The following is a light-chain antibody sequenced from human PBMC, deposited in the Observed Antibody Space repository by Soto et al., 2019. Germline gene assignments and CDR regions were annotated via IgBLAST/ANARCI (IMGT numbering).Light chain of an antibody. Sequence: DIQMTQSPSTLSASVGDRVTITCRASQSISSRLAWYQQKPGKVPKRLIYKASILESGVPSRFSGSGSGTEFTLTISSLQPDDFAAYYCQQYDSYSWTFGQGTKVEI. CDR3: QQYDSYSWT. CDR1: QSISSR. CDR2: KAS. J-gene: IGKJ1*01. V-gene: IGKV1-5*03.